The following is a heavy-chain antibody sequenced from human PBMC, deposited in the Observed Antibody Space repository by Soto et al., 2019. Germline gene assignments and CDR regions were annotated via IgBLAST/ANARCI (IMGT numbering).Heavy chain of an antibody. Sequence: QITLKESGPALVKPTQTLTLTCTFSGFSLSTSGVGVGWIRQPPGAALEWLALIYWDDYKHFSPSLESRLTITQDTPKNQVVLTMTNMDPVDPATYYCVHKGGGDRILDYWGQGTLVTVSS. V-gene: IGHV2-5*02. D-gene: IGHD3-16*01. J-gene: IGHJ4*02. CDR3: VHKGGGDRILDY. CDR2: IYWDDYK. CDR1: GFSLSTSGVG.